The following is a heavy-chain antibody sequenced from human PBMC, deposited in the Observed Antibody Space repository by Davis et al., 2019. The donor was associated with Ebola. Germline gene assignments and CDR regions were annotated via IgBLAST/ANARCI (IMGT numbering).Heavy chain of an antibody. CDR3: ARDRLLWFGELLFRPYGMDV. CDR1: GGSISSYY. CDR2: IYYSGST. J-gene: IGHJ6*02. V-gene: IGHV4-59*06. Sequence: MPSETLSLTCTVSGGSISSYYWSWIRQPPGKGLEWIGYIYYSGSTYYNPSLKSRVTISVDTSKNQFSLKLSSVTAADTAVYYCARDRLLWFGELLFRPYGMDVWGQGTTVTVSS. D-gene: IGHD3-10*01.